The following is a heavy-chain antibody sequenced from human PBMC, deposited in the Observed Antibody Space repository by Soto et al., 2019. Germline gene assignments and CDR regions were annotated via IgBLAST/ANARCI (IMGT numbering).Heavy chain of an antibody. D-gene: IGHD6-13*01. V-gene: IGHV1-46*01. J-gene: IGHJ4*02. CDR1: GYTFTSYY. CDR2: INPSGGST. Sequence: GASVKVSCKASGYTFTSYYMHWVRQAPGQGLEWMGIINPSGGSTSYAQKFQGRVTMTRDTSTSTVYMELSSLRSEDTAVYYCASSGSSWTTFDYWGQGTLVTVSS. CDR3: ASSGSSWTTFDY.